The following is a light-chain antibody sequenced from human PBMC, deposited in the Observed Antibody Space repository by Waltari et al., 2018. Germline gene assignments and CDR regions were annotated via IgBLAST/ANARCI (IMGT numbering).Light chain of an antibody. Sequence: QSVLTQPPSVSGAPGQRVTISCTGSSSHIGAGYDVHWDQQLPGTSPKLLIYGNSTRPPGVPDRFAGSKSGTSTSLAITGLQAEDEADYYCQSYDSSLSAVVFGGGTKLTVL. J-gene: IGLJ2*01. CDR3: QSYDSSLSAVV. CDR1: SSHIGAGYD. V-gene: IGLV1-40*01. CDR2: GNS.